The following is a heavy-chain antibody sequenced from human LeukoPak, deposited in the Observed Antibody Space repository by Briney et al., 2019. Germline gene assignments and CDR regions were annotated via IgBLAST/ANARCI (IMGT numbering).Heavy chain of an antibody. Sequence: SETLSLTCTVSGGSISSYYWSWIRQPPGKGLEWIGYIYYSGSTYYNPSLKSRVTISVDTSKNQFSLKLSSVTAADTAVYYCARDGSGSYFPYWGQGTLVTVSS. V-gene: IGHV4-59*12. D-gene: IGHD2-15*01. CDR3: ARDGSGSYFPY. CDR1: GGSISSYY. CDR2: IYYSGST. J-gene: IGHJ4*02.